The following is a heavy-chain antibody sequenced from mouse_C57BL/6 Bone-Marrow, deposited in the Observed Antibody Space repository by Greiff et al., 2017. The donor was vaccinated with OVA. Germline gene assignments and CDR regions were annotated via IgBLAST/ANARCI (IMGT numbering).Heavy chain of an antibody. CDR3: ARDVVATGY. V-gene: IGHV5-4*01. J-gene: IGHJ2*01. Sequence: EVQGVESGGGLVKPGGSLKLSCAASGFTFSSYALSWVRQPPEKRLEWVATISDGGSYTYYPDNVKGRFTISRDNAKNNLYLQMSHLKSEDTAMYYCARDVVATGYWGQGTTLTVSS. D-gene: IGHD1-1*01. CDR2: ISDGGSYT. CDR1: GFTFSSYA.